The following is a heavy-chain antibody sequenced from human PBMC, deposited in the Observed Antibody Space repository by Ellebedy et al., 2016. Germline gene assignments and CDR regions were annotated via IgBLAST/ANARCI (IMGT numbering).Heavy chain of an antibody. CDR1: GFTFSSYG. D-gene: IGHD6-19*01. Sequence: GGSLRLSCAASGFTFSSYGMHWVRQAPGKGLEWVAVISYDGSNKYYADSVKSRFTISRDNSKNTLYLQMNSLRAEDTAIYYCAKRVRYSGGWDEADYFDYWGQGTLVAVSS. J-gene: IGHJ4*02. CDR3: AKRVRYSGGWDEADYFDY. V-gene: IGHV3-30*18. CDR2: ISYDGSNK.